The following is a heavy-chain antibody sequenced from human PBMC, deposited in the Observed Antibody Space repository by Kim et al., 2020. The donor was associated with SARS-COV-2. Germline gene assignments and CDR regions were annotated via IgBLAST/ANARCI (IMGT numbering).Heavy chain of an antibody. CDR2: IRSKANSYAT. CDR1: GFTFSGSA. CDR3: TRLSSRHNSYYYYYYGMDV. V-gene: IGHV3-73*01. Sequence: GGSLRLSCAASGFTFSGSAMHWVRQASGKGLEWVGRIRSKANSYATAYAASVKGRFTISRDDSKNTAYLQMNSLKTEDTAVYYCTRLSSRHNSYYYYYYGMDVWGQGTTVTVSS. J-gene: IGHJ6*02.